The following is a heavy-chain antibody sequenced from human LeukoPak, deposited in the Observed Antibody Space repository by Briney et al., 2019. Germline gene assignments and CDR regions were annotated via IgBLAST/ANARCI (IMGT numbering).Heavy chain of an antibody. V-gene: IGHV3-23*01. Sequence: GGSLRLSCVASGFTFTNYAMSWVRQAPGKGLEWVSAVTGSDGSSYYADSVKGRFTISRDNSKNTLYLQVNSLRAEDTAVYYCAKWGDYDILTGYYVPDYWGQGTLVTVSS. CDR2: VTGSDGSS. CDR1: GFTFTNYA. J-gene: IGHJ4*02. CDR3: AKWGDYDILTGYYVPDY. D-gene: IGHD3-9*01.